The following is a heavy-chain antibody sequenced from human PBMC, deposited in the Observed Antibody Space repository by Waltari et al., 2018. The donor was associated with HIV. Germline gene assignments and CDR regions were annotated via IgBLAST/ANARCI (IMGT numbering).Heavy chain of an antibody. J-gene: IGHJ3*02. CDR3: ARRLVGADAFEI. CDR1: GYSFTSYW. Sequence: EVQLVQSGAEVKKPGQSLKISCKGSGYSFTSYWIGWVRQAPGTGLEWMGDIYPADSDTTYNPCFRGQVTISVDTSISTAYVQWRSLKASDTAVYFCARRLVGADAFEIWGQGTEVIVSS. D-gene: IGHD1-26*01. V-gene: IGHV5-51*03. CDR2: IYPADSDT.